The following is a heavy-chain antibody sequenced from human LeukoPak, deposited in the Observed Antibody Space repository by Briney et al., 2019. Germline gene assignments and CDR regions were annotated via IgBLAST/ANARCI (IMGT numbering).Heavy chain of an antibody. J-gene: IGHJ4*02. V-gene: IGHV3-21*01. Sequence: KAGGSLRLSCAASGFTFSSYDTNWVRQAPGKGLEWVSSISRYSSNIYYADSVKGRFTISRDNAKNSLYLQMNSLRAEDTAVYYCARDDSSRLCDYWGQGTLVTVSS. D-gene: IGHD6-13*01. CDR2: ISRYSSNI. CDR1: GFTFSSYD. CDR3: ARDDSSRLCDY.